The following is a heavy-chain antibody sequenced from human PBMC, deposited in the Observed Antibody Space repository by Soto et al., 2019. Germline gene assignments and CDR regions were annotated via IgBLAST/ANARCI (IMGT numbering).Heavy chain of an antibody. J-gene: IGHJ6*02. CDR3: ARIHFGDEPSYYYYGMDV. D-gene: IGHD4-17*01. V-gene: IGHV4-30-4*01. CDR1: GGSFSRGGCY. Sequence: SEPLGRPGTVSGGSFSRGGCYRSWVRQPPGKGLEWIGYIYYTGSTFNNPSLKSRVSISIDTSKTQFSLKLSSVTAADTAVYYCARIHFGDEPSYYYYGMDVWGQGTTVTVSS. CDR2: IYYTGST.